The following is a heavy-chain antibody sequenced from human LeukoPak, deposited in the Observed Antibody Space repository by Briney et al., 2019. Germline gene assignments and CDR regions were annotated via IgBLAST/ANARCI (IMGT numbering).Heavy chain of an antibody. J-gene: IGHJ4*02. V-gene: IGHV4-38-2*02. CDR3: AGDDRSSGSYYRPPDY. CDR2: IYHSGST. CDR1: GYSISSGFY. D-gene: IGHD3-10*01. Sequence: SETLSLTCAVSGYSISSGFYWGWIRQPPGKGLEWIGSIYHSGSTYYNPSLESRVTISVDTSKNQFSLRLNSVTAADTAVYYCAGDDRSSGSYYRPPDYWGQGTLVTVSS.